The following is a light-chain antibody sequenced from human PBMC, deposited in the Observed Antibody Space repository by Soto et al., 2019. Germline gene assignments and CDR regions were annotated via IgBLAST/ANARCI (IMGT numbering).Light chain of an antibody. CDR1: TSDIGTYDF. Sequence: QSALTQPASVSGSPGQSIAISCTGTTSDIGTYDFVSWYQQYPGKAPKLLIYEVASRPSGISTRFSGSKSGNTASLTISGLRAEDEADYHCSSFTTSSTVIFGGGTKVTVL. CDR3: SSFTTSSTVI. CDR2: EVA. J-gene: IGLJ2*01. V-gene: IGLV2-14*01.